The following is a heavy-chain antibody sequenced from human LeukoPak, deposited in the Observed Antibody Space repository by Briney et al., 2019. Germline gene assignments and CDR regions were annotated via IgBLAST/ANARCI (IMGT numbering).Heavy chain of an antibody. CDR3: ARDRDSNSLYELAY. CDR2: INPNSGGT. CDR1: GYTFTGYY. D-gene: IGHD6-13*01. J-gene: IGHJ4*02. Sequence: GASVTVSCTASGYTFTGYYMHWVRQAPGQGLEWMGWINPNSGGTNYAQKFQGRVTMTRDTSISTAYMELSRLRSDDTAVYYCARDRDSNSLYELAYWGQGTLVTVSS. V-gene: IGHV1-2*02.